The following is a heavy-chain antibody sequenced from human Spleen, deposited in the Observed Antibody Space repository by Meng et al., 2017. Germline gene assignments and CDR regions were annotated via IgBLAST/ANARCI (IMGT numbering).Heavy chain of an antibody. Sequence: SETLCLTCTVSGGAVSGYYWSWIRQPPGKGLEWIGYIHHSGSTYYNPSLSSRVTISVDTSQKQFSLRVRSVTAADTAIYYCAGGPTTMAHDFDYWGQGTLVTVSS. CDR1: GGAVSGYY. CDR2: IHHSGST. CDR3: AGGPTTMAHDFDY. D-gene: IGHD4-11*01. J-gene: IGHJ4*02. V-gene: IGHV4-59*02.